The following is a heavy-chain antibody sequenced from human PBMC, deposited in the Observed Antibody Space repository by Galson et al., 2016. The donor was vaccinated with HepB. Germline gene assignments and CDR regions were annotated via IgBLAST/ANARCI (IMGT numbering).Heavy chain of an antibody. Sequence: SLRLSCAASGFTFSAYAMIWVRQAPGKGPAAVSSISDSGSRPYYADSVRGRFTISRDNFKNTLYLQMNSLRAEDTAVYYCAREGLGDGYNSLNYYSYYMDVWGKGTTVTVSS. CDR3: AREGLGDGYNSLNYYSYYMDV. V-gene: IGHV3-23*01. CDR1: GFTFSAYA. J-gene: IGHJ6*03. CDR2: ISDSGSRP. D-gene: IGHD5-24*01.